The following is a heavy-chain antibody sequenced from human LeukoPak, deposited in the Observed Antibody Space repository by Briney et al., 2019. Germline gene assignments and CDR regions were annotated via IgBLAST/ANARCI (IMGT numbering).Heavy chain of an antibody. D-gene: IGHD5-24*01. Sequence: GGSLRLSCAASGFTFSDYYMSWIRQAPGKGLEWVAKVKQDGSEKYYVDSVKGRFTISRDNAKNSLSLQMDSLRVEDTAVYFCARGDGYHRLWGQGTLVTVSS. V-gene: IGHV3-7*01. CDR1: GFTFSDYY. CDR2: VKQDGSEK. J-gene: IGHJ4*02. CDR3: ARGDGYHRL.